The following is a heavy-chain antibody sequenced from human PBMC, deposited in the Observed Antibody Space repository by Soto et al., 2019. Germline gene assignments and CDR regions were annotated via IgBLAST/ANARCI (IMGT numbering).Heavy chain of an antibody. V-gene: IGHV3-74*01. CDR2: IAYDESTT. CDR1: GFTFSNYW. CDR3: ARGGGSHAHPPDY. Sequence: GGSLRLSCAASGFTFSNYWMHWIRQAPGKGLVWVSRIAYDESTTTHADSVKGRFTISRDNAKNTLYLQMNSLRAEDTAVYYCARGGGSHAHPPDYWGQGTLVTVSS. J-gene: IGHJ4*02. D-gene: IGHD1-26*01.